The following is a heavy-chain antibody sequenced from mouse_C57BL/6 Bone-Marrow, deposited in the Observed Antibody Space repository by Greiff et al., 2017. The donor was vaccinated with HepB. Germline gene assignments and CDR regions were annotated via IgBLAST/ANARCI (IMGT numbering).Heavy chain of an antibody. CDR3: TRERACYGTPAWFAY. CDR2: IDPETGGT. D-gene: IGHD2-10*01. CDR1: GYTFTDYE. J-gene: IGHJ3*01. Sequence: QVQLQQPGAELVRPGASVTLSCKASGYTFTDYEMHWVKQTPVHGLEWIGAIDPETGGTAYNQKFKGKAILTADKSSSTAYMELRSLTSEDSAVYYCTRERACYGTPAWFAYWGQGTLVTVSA. V-gene: IGHV1-15*01.